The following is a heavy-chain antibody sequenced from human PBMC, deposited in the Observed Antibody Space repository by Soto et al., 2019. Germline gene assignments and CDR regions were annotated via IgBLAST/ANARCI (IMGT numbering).Heavy chain of an antibody. CDR3: ATGKGWKYSSSSRAFDI. D-gene: IGHD6-6*01. Sequence: ASVKVSCKVSGYTLTELSMHWVRQAPGKGLEWMGGFDPEDGETIYAQKFQGRVTMTEDTSTDTAYMELSSLRSEDTAVYYCATGKGWKYSSSSRAFDIWGQGTMVTVSS. V-gene: IGHV1-24*01. CDR1: GYTLTELS. CDR2: FDPEDGET. J-gene: IGHJ3*02.